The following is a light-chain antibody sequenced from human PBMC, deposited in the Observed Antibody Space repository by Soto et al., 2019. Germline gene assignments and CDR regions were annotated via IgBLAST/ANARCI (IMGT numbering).Light chain of an antibody. CDR2: SAS. CDR1: QGISNY. V-gene: IGKV1-27*01. J-gene: IGKJ1*01. Sequence: DIQMTQSPSSLSASVGDRVTISCRASQGISNYLAWYQQKAGTAPQLLIYSASTLQSGVPSRFSGSGSGTDFTLTISSLQPEDVATYYCQKYNSAPWTFGQGTKVES. CDR3: QKYNSAPWT.